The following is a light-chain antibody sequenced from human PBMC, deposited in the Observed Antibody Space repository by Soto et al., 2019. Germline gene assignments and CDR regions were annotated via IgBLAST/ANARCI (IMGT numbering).Light chain of an antibody. CDR3: SSYTSSSTWL. Sequence: QSVLTQPASVSGSPGQSITISCTGTSSDVGGYKYVSWYQQHPGKVSKLIIYDVNNRPSGVSNRFSGSKSGNTASLTISGLQADDEADYYCSSYTSSSTWLFGGGTQLTVL. CDR2: DVN. V-gene: IGLV2-14*01. CDR1: SSDVGGYKY. J-gene: IGLJ3*02.